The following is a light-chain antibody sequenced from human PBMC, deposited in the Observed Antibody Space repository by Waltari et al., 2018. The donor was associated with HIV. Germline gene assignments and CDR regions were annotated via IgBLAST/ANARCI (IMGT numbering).Light chain of an antibody. V-gene: IGLV1-51*01. CDR1: SSKFGNDF. J-gene: IGLJ3*02. Sequence: QSVLTQPPSVSAAPGQKVTISCSGSSSKFGNDFVSWYQHLPGAAPKLLIYDNDKRPSGISDRLSGSKSGTSATLGITGLTTGDEADYYCGTWDTSLGAGVFGGGTKLTVL. CDR3: GTWDTSLGAGV. CDR2: DND.